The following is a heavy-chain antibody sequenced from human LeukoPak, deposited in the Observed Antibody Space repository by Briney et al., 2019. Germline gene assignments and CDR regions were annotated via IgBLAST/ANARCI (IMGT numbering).Heavy chain of an antibody. D-gene: IGHD6-13*01. CDR1: GFTFSSYA. CDR2: IYYSGST. Sequence: PGGSLRLSCAASGFTFSSYAMSWVRQAPGKGLEWIGSIYYSGSTYYNPSLKSRVTISVDTSKNQFSLKLSSVTAADTAVYYCARRAAAGSRREDLVSWGQGTLVTVSS. CDR3: ARRAAAGSRREDLVS. V-gene: IGHV4-39*01. J-gene: IGHJ5*02.